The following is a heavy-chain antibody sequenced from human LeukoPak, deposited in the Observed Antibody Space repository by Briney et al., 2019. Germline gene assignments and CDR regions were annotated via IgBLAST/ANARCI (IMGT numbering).Heavy chain of an antibody. V-gene: IGHV4-34*01. CDR1: GGSFSGYY. Sequence: PSETLSLTCAVYGGSFSGYYWSWIRQPPGKGLEWIGEINHSGSTNYNPSLKSRVTISVDTSKNQFSLKLSSVTAADTAVYYCARDMWYIAVAGTRPFDYWGQGTLVTVSS. CDR3: ARDMWYIAVAGTRPFDY. CDR2: INHSGST. J-gene: IGHJ4*02. D-gene: IGHD6-19*01.